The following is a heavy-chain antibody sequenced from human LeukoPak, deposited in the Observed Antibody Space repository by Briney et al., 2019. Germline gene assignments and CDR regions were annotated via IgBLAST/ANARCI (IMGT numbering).Heavy chain of an antibody. CDR2: ISSSSSYI. Sequence: GGSLRLSCAASGFNFSSYSMNWVRQAPGKGLEWVSSISSSSSYIYYADSVKGRFTISRDNSKNTLYLQMNSLRAEDTAVYYCAKDPREMDTAFRPPFNWFDPWGQGTLVTVSS. CDR1: GFNFSSYS. CDR3: AKDPREMDTAFRPPFNWFDP. D-gene: IGHD5-18*01. J-gene: IGHJ5*02. V-gene: IGHV3-21*01.